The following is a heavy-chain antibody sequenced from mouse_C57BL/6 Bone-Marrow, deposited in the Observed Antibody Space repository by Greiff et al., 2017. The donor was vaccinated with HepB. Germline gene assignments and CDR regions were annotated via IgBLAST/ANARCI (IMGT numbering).Heavy chain of an antibody. J-gene: IGHJ2*01. CDR2: IYPRSGNT. CDR1: GYTFTSYG. CDR3: ARRGLRRGGY. Sequence: VQLQQPGAELVMPGASVKLSCKASGYTFTSYGISWVKQRTGQGLEWIGEIYPRSGNTYYNEKFKGKATLTADKSSSTAYMELRSLTSEDSAVYFCARRGLRRGGYWGQGTTLTVSS. V-gene: IGHV1-81*01. D-gene: IGHD2-4*01.